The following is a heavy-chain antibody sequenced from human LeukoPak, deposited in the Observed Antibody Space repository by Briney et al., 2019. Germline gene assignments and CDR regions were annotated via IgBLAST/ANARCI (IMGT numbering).Heavy chain of an antibody. D-gene: IGHD6-19*01. J-gene: IGHJ4*02. CDR3: AKDLSLTVAGTGGFDY. CDR1: GFTFSSYA. V-gene: IGHV3-30-3*01. Sequence: GGSLRLSWAASGFTFSSYAMHWVRQAPGKGLEWVAVISYDGSNKYYADSVKGRFTISRDNSKNTLYLQMNSLRAEDTAVYYCAKDLSLTVAGTGGFDYWGQGTLVTVSS. CDR2: ISYDGSNK.